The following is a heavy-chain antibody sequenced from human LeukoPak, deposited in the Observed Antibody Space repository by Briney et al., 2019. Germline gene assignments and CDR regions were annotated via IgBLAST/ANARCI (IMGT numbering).Heavy chain of an antibody. CDR3: ATSAARAIES. CDR2: IKQDGSEK. J-gene: IGHJ4*02. Sequence: GGSLRLSCAASGFTFSSYWMSWVRQAPGKGLECVANIKQDGSEKYYVDSVRGRFTLSRDNAKNSLYLQMNSLRVEDTAVYYCATSAARAIESWGQGTLVIVSS. CDR1: GFTFSSYW. V-gene: IGHV3-7*01. D-gene: IGHD6-25*01.